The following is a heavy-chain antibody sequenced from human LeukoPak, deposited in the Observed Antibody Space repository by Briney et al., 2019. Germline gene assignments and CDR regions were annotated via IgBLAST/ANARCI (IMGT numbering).Heavy chain of an antibody. Sequence: SETLSLTWAVYGGSFSGYYWSWIRQPPGKGLEWIGEINHSGSTNYNPSLKSRVTISVDTSMNQFSLKLSSVTAADTAVYYCARHRDYDFWSGYYTGAFDIWGQGTMVTVSS. CDR3: ARHRDYDFWSGYYTGAFDI. CDR2: INHSGST. D-gene: IGHD3-3*01. J-gene: IGHJ3*02. V-gene: IGHV4-34*01. CDR1: GGSFSGYY.